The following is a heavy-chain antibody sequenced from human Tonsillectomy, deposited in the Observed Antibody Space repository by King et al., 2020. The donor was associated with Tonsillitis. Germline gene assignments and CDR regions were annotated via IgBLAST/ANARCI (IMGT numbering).Heavy chain of an antibody. CDR3: ARGGSSCSSMSFSAY. J-gene: IGHJ4*02. V-gene: IGHV3-7*01. Sequence: LQLVESGGDLVQPGGSLRLSCAASGFTFARFWMGWVRQATGKGLEWVANIQQDGSDKDYVDSVTGRFTISRDKANKLLFLQMNSLRAEDTAVYFCARGGSSCSSMSFSAYWGQGIWVAVSS. CDR2: IQQDGSDK. D-gene: IGHD2/OR15-2a*01. CDR1: GFTFARFW.